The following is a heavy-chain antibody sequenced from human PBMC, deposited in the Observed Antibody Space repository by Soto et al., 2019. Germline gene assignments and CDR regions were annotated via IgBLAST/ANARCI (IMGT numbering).Heavy chain of an antibody. CDR3: ARDMDYDFWSGQRTNFDY. V-gene: IGHV1-2*04. CDR1: GYTFTGYY. D-gene: IGHD3-3*01. CDR2: INPNSGGT. J-gene: IGHJ4*02. Sequence: GASVKVSCKASGYTFTGYYMHWVRQAPGQGLEWMGWINPNSGGTNYAQKFQGWVTMTRDTSISTAYMELSRLRSDDTAVYYCARDMDYDFWSGQRTNFDYWGQGTLVTVSS.